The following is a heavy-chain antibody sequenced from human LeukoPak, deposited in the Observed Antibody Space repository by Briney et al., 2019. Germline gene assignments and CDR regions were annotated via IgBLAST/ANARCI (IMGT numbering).Heavy chain of an antibody. Sequence: GGSLRLSCAASGFTFSSYAMSWVRQTPGKGLEWVSPKGGIGSAYYEDYVRGRFTISRDNSRNNLVLQMNSLRADERAVYYGAKLASQGCCSSGASVINWGQGSLVSVSS. CDR2: KGGIGSA. CDR1: GFTFSSYA. V-gene: IGHV3-23*01. J-gene: IGHJ4*02. CDR3: AKLASQGCCSSGASVIN. D-gene: IGHD2-15*01.